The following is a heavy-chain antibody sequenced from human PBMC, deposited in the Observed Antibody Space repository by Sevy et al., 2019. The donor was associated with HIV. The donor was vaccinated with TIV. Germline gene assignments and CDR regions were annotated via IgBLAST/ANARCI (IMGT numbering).Heavy chain of an antibody. Sequence: GGSLRLSCAASGFTFSSYAMSWVRQAPGKGLEWVSAISGSGGSTYYADSVKGRFTISRDNSKNTLYLQMSSLRAEDTAVYYCAKGERFLEWLLQDYWGQGTLVTVSS. CDR2: ISGSGGST. D-gene: IGHD3-3*01. CDR3: AKGERFLEWLLQDY. CDR1: GFTFSSYA. V-gene: IGHV3-23*01. J-gene: IGHJ4*02.